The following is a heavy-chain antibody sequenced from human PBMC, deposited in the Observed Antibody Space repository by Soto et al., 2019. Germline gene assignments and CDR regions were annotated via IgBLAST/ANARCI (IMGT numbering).Heavy chain of an antibody. CDR1: GGSFSSGDYY. D-gene: IGHD6-19*01. J-gene: IGHJ4*02. Sequence: SETLSLTCTVSGGSFSSGDYYWSWIRQPPGKGLEWIGYISYSGSTYYNPSLKSRVTISVDTSKNQFYLKLSSVTAADTAVYYCARVSSGWYEAYWGQGTLVTVSS. CDR3: ARVSSGWYEAY. CDR2: ISYSGST. V-gene: IGHV4-30-4*01.